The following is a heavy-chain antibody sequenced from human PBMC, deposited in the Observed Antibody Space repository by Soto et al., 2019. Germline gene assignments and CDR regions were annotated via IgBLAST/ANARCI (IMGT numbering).Heavy chain of an antibody. V-gene: IGHV3-72*01. Sequence: GVSLILSCAVSGFTLSDHYIDWVRQAPGKGLEWVGRSRDKPQGYSTAYAASVKGRFTTSRDESKNSAYLQMNSLKTEDTAVYYCVRATYFSDSSGYTRCLDYWGQGTLVTVSS. CDR3: VRATYFSDSSGYTRCLDY. CDR1: GFTLSDHY. D-gene: IGHD3-22*01. J-gene: IGHJ4*02. CDR2: SRDKPQGYST.